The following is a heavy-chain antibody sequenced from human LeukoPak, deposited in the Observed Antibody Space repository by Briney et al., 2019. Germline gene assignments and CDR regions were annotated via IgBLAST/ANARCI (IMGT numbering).Heavy chain of an antibody. J-gene: IGHJ4*02. CDR3: ARDSGSGSYSEF. CDR2: INPDGSGT. CDR1: GFTFSRDW. V-gene: IGHV3-74*01. D-gene: IGHD3-10*01. Sequence: GGSLRLSCAASGFTFSRDWMHWVRQGPGKGLVWVSRINPDGSGTSHADSVKGRFTISRDNAKNTLYLQMHSLRAEDTAVYYCARDSGSGSYSEFWGLGTPVTVSS.